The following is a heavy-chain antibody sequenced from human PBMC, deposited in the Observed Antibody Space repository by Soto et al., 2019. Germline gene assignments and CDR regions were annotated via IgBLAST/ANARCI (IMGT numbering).Heavy chain of an antibody. J-gene: IGHJ4*02. CDR3: ARGSWNVRFDY. Sequence: SETLSLTCAVYGGSFSGYYWSWIRQPPGKGLEWIGEINHSGSTNYNPSLKSRVTISVDTSKNQFSLKLSSVTAADRAVYYCARGSWNVRFDYWGQGTLVTVSS. CDR1: GGSFSGYY. V-gene: IGHV4-34*01. D-gene: IGHD1-1*01. CDR2: INHSGST.